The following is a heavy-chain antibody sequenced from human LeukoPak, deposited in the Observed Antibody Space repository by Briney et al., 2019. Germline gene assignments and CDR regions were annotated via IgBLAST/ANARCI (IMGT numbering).Heavy chain of an antibody. V-gene: IGHV3-30*02. J-gene: IGHJ4*02. Sequence: GGSLRLSCAASGFTFSSYGMHWVRQAPGKGLEWVAVIWYDGSNKYYADSVKGRFTISRDNSKNTLYLQMNSLRAEDTAVYYCAKARSYGIAAAGTNYYFDYWGQGTLVTVSS. CDR2: IWYDGSNK. CDR1: GFTFSSYG. D-gene: IGHD6-13*01. CDR3: AKARSYGIAAAGTNYYFDY.